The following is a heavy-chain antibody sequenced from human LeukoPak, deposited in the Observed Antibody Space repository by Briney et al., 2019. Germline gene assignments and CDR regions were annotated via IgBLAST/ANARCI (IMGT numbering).Heavy chain of an antibody. CDR2: ISYDGSNK. CDR3: ARAWYYGGKGDFDY. Sequence: GGSLRLSCAAAGFIFDNYAMHWVRQAPGKGLEWVAVISYDGSNKYYADSVKGRFTISRDNSKNTLYLQMNSLRAEDTAVYYCARAWYYGGKGDFDYWGQGTLVTVSS. CDR1: GFIFDNYA. D-gene: IGHD4-17*01. J-gene: IGHJ4*02. V-gene: IGHV3-30-3*01.